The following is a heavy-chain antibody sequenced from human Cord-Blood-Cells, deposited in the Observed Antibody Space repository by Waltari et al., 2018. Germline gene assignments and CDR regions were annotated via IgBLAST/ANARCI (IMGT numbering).Heavy chain of an antibody. CDR3: ARANPGIAAAGTFDY. V-gene: IGHV1-2*04. Sequence: QVQLVQSGAEVKKPGASVQVSCKASGYTFTGYYMHWVRQAPGQGLECMGWINPNSGGTNYAQKFQGWVTMTRDTSISTAYMELSRLRSDDTAVYYCARANPGIAAAGTFDYWGQGTLVTVSS. CDR1: GYTFTGYY. D-gene: IGHD6-13*01. J-gene: IGHJ4*02. CDR2: INPNSGGT.